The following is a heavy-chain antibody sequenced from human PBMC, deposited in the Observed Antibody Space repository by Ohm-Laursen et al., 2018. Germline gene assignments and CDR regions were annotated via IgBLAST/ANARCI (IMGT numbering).Heavy chain of an antibody. D-gene: IGHD3-22*01. Sequence: SLRLSCSATGFTFSSYWMHWVRQAPGKGLEWVAVISYDGSNKYYADSVKGRFTISRDNSKNTLYLQMNSLRAEDTAVYYCAIEHYYDSSGYPDYWGQGTLVTVSS. J-gene: IGHJ4*02. V-gene: IGHV3-30*03. CDR1: GFTFSSYW. CDR2: ISYDGSNK. CDR3: AIEHYYDSSGYPDY.